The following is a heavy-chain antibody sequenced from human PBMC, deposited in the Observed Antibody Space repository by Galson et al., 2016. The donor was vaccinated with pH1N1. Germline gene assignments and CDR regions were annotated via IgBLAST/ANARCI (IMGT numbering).Heavy chain of an antibody. J-gene: IGHJ4*02. Sequence: SVKVSCRASGYSFTDYYVHWIRQAPGQGPEWMAIIKPTGGDTTYAQNFQGRVFVTRDTSTSTVYMEVTSLRSEDTAVYYCARAPYSNYHYYYFDFWGQGTLVTVSS. CDR3: ARAPYSNYHYYYFDF. D-gene: IGHD4-11*01. V-gene: IGHV1-46*01. CDR2: IKPTGGDT. CDR1: GYSFTDYY.